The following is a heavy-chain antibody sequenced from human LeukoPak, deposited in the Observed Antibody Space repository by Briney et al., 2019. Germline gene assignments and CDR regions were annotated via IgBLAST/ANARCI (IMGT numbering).Heavy chain of an antibody. CDR1: GGSFSGYY. V-gene: IGHV4-34*01. D-gene: IGHD3-10*01. Sequence: PSETLSLTCAVYGGSFSGYYWSWIRHPPGKGLEWIGDINHSGSTNYNPSLKCRVTISVDKSKNQFSLKLNSVTAADTAVYYCARGGGYYGSGSYRGLDYWGQGTLVTVS. CDR2: INHSGST. J-gene: IGHJ4*02. CDR3: ARGGGYYGSGSYRGLDY.